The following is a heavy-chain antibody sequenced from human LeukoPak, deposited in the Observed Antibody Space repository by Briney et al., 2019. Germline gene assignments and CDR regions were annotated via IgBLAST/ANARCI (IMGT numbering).Heavy chain of an antibody. Sequence: GESLKISCKGSGYSFTSYWIGWVRQTPGKGLEWMGIIYPGDSDTRYSPSFQGQVTISADKSISTAYLQWSSLKASDTAMYYCARDLNYYYDSSGYPDAFDIWGQGTMVTVSS. CDR2: IYPGDSDT. CDR3: ARDLNYYYDSSGYPDAFDI. D-gene: IGHD3-22*01. V-gene: IGHV5-51*01. CDR1: GYSFTSYW. J-gene: IGHJ3*02.